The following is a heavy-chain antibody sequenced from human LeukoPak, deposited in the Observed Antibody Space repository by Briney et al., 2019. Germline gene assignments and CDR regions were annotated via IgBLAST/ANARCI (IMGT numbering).Heavy chain of an antibody. D-gene: IGHD3-16*01. CDR2: IYYSGST. J-gene: IGHJ4*02. V-gene: IGHV4-59*01. CDR3: ARDPSYGMFDY. CDR1: GGSLSSFY. Sequence: PSGTLSLTCTVSGGSLSSFYWSWIRQPPGKGLEWIGYIYYSGSTNYNPSLKSRVTISVDTSKNQFSLKLSSVTAADTAVYYCARDPSYGMFDYWGQGTLVTVSS.